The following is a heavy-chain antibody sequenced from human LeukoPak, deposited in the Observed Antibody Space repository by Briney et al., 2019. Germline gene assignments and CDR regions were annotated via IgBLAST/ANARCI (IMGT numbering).Heavy chain of an antibody. CDR1: GFTFSSYA. CDR3: ARDYCSGGSCHWFDP. CDR2: ISYDGSNK. Sequence: GRSLGLSCAASGFTFSSYAMHWVRQAPGKGLEWVAVISYDGSNKYYADSVKGRFTISRDNSKNTLYLQMNSLRAEDTAVYYCARDYCSGGSCHWFDPWGQGTLVTVSS. D-gene: IGHD2-15*01. V-gene: IGHV3-30*01. J-gene: IGHJ5*02.